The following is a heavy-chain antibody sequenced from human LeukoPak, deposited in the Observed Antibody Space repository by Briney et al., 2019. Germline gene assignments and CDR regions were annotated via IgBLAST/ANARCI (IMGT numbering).Heavy chain of an antibody. J-gene: IGHJ4*02. CDR3: ARASYSSGWYLDDY. Sequence: ASVKVSCKASGYTFTSYGISWVRQAPGQGLEWMGWISAYNGNTNYAQKLQGRVTMTTDTSTSTAYMELRSLRSDDTAVYYRARASYSSGWYLDDYWGQGTLVTVSS. CDR2: ISAYNGNT. D-gene: IGHD6-19*01. V-gene: IGHV1-18*01. CDR1: GYTFTSYG.